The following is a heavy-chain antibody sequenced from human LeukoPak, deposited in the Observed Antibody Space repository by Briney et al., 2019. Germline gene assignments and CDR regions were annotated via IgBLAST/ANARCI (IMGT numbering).Heavy chain of an antibody. D-gene: IGHD3-10*01. CDR2: INPNSGGT. J-gene: IGHJ3*02. CDR1: GYTITGYY. V-gene: IGHV1-2*04. CDR3: ASGDRDAFDI. Sequence: GASVKVSCKASGYTITGYYMHWVRQAPGQGLGWMGWINPNSGGTNYAQKFQGWVTMTTDTSTSTAYMELRSLRSDDTAVYYCASGDRDAFDIWGQGTMDTVSS.